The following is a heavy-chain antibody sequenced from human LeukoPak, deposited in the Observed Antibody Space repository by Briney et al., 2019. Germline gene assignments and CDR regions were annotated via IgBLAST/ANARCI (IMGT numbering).Heavy chain of an antibody. CDR1: GYTFSDYY. Sequence: GGSLRLSCAASGYTFSDYYRSWIRQAPGKGLEWVSYISSSSSYTNYADSVKGRFTISRDNAKNSLYLQMNSLRAEDTAVYYCARDRYYDSSGYSLDYYGMDVWGQGTTVTVSS. CDR2: ISSSSSYT. J-gene: IGHJ6*02. CDR3: ARDRYYDSSGYSLDYYGMDV. V-gene: IGHV3-11*05. D-gene: IGHD3-22*01.